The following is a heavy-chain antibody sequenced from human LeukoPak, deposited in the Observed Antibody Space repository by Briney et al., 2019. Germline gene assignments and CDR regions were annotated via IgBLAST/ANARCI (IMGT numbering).Heavy chain of an antibody. D-gene: IGHD3-22*01. CDR2: ISYDGSNK. Sequence: GGSLRLSCAASGFTFSSYAMTWVRQAPGKGLEWVAVISYDGSNKYYADSVKGRFTISRDNSKNTLYLQMNSLRAEDTAVYYCARDSSITMIVARFDIWGQGTMVTVSS. J-gene: IGHJ3*02. V-gene: IGHV3-30-3*01. CDR3: ARDSSITMIVARFDI. CDR1: GFTFSSYA.